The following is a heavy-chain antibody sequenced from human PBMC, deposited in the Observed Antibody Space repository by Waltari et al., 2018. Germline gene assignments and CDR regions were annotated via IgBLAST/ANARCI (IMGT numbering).Heavy chain of an antibody. Sequence: QVQLVQSGAEVKKPGSSVKVSCKASGGTFSSYAISWVRQAPGQGLEWMGGIIPIFGTANYAQKFQGRVTITADESTSTAYMELSSLRSEDTAVYYCAREMCPLYYYGMGAFDIWGQGTMVTVSS. CDR1: GGTFSSYA. J-gene: IGHJ3*02. V-gene: IGHV1-69*01. CDR3: AREMCPLYYYGMGAFDI. CDR2: IIPIFGTA. D-gene: IGHD3-10*01.